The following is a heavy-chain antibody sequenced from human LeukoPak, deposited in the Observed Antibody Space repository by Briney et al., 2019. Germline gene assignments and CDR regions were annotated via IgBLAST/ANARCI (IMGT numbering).Heavy chain of an antibody. CDR1: DFSFITYA. CDR3: ARGYYYYYMDV. CDR2: ISGGGDAT. J-gene: IGHJ6*03. Sequence: GGSLRLSCAASDFSFITYAMSWVRQAPGKGLEWVSTISGGGDATYSADSVKGRFTISRDNSKNTLYLQMNSLRAEDTAVYYCARGYYYYYMDVWGKGTTVTVSS. V-gene: IGHV3-23*01.